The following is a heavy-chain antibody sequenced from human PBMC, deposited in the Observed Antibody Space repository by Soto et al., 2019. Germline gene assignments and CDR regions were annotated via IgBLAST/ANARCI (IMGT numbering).Heavy chain of an antibody. J-gene: IGHJ3*01. CDR1: GFTLSMSA. V-gene: IGHV3-23*01. CDR3: AKDRGIIVKAGDAFDV. D-gene: IGHD3-16*02. Sequence: AGSLRLSCASSGFTLSMSAVNWVRQAPGKGLEWVSYISDSGDRTYYADSVKGRFTISRDRSKNTVSLQMDSLRAEDTAVYYCAKDRGIIVKAGDAFDVWGQGTKVTVSS. CDR2: ISDSGDRT.